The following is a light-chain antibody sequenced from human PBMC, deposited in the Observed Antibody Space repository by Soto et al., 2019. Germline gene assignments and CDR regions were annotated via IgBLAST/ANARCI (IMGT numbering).Light chain of an antibody. Sequence: DIHITHSPSARSWWLVDRVTITCRASQSITNYLNWYQHKPGQATNLLIYAASSLQSGFPSRFSGSGSGTEFTLTISSLQPDDFATYYCQHYNSYSEAFGQGTKVDIK. CDR2: AAS. CDR1: QSITNY. V-gene: IGKV1-5*01. CDR3: QHYNSYSEA. J-gene: IGKJ1*01.